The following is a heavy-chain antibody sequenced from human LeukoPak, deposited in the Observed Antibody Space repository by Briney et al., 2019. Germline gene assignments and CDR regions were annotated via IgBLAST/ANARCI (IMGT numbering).Heavy chain of an antibody. CDR3: ARPSHDSSDCEFCQH. CDR1: GYTFTGYY. Sequence: ASVKVSCKASGYTFTGYYIHWVRQPPGEGLEWMGWINPNSGGTNYAQTLQGRDTMTTDTCIITTYMELSRLRSDDTAVYYCARPSHDSSDCEFCQHWGQGTLVTVSS. J-gene: IGHJ1*01. V-gene: IGHV1-2*02. CDR2: INPNSGGT. D-gene: IGHD3-22*01.